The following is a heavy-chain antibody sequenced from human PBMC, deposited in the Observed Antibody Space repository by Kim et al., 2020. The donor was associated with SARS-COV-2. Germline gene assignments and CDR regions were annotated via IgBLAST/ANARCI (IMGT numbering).Heavy chain of an antibody. V-gene: IGHV3-21*01. CDR3: ARDTYYDYIWGSYRPDAFDI. CDR1: GFTFSSYS. D-gene: IGHD3-16*02. CDR2: ISSSSSYI. J-gene: IGHJ3*02. Sequence: GGSLRLSCAASGFTFSSYSMNWVRQAPGKGLEWVSSISSSSSYIYYADSVKGRFTISRDNAKNSLYLQMNSLRAEDTAVYYCARDTYYDYIWGSYRPDAFDIWGQGAMVTVSS.